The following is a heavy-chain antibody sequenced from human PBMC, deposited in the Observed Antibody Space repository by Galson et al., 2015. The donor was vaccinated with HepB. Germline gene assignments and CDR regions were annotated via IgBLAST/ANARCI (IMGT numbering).Heavy chain of an antibody. CDR1: GFTFRTYV. CDR2: IRNDGSKK. Sequence: SLRLSCAASGFTFRTYVMHWVRQAPGKGLEWVAFIRNDGSKKYYADSMKGRFTISRDSSKNTLYLQVNSVRPEDTAVYYCAKGPTVGCSGGNCYFDSWGQGALVTVSS. D-gene: IGHD2-15*01. J-gene: IGHJ4*02. CDR3: AKGPTVGCSGGNCYFDS. V-gene: IGHV3-30*02.